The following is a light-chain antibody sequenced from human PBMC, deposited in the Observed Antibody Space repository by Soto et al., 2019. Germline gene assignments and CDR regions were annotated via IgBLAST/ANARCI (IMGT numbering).Light chain of an antibody. CDR2: DAS. V-gene: IGKV3-11*01. J-gene: IGKJ4*01. CDR3: QQRKHWPPLT. CDR1: HSVEKY. Sequence: VVLTXSPAXLSLSPGERAILSCRASHSVEKYXAWYQQKPGQTPRLLIYDASNRATGIPARFSGSGSETDFTLTISSLEPEDFAVYYCQQRKHWPPLTFGGGTKVEIK.